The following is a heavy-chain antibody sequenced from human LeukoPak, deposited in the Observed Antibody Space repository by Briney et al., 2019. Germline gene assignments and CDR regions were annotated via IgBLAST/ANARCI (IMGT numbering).Heavy chain of an antibody. CDR2: IYYSGST. V-gene: IGHV4-59*01. D-gene: IGHD3-10*01. J-gene: IGHJ4*02. CDR3: ARGPYGSGSYYLHY. CDR1: GGSISSYY. Sequence: SETLSLTCTVSGGSISSYYWSWIRQPPGKGLEWIGYIYYSGSTNYNPSLKSRVTISVDTSKNQFSLKLSSVTAADTAVYYCARGPYGSGSYYLHYWGQGTLVTVSS.